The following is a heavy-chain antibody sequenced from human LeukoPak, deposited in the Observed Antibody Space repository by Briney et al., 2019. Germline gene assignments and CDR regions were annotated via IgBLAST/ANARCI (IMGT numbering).Heavy chain of an antibody. CDR3: AKRGIVIRAVIIIGFHKEAYYFDY. CDR2: IWFDGSNK. D-gene: IGHD3-10*01. J-gene: IGHJ4*02. CDR1: GFTFRNFG. Sequence: GRSLRLSCAASGFTFRNFGMRWVRQAPGKGLEWVAVIWFDGSNKYYADSVKGRFTISRDTSKNTVYLQMNSLRVEDTAVYFCAKRGIVIRAVIIIGFHKEAYYFDYWGQGILVTVSS. V-gene: IGHV3-33*06.